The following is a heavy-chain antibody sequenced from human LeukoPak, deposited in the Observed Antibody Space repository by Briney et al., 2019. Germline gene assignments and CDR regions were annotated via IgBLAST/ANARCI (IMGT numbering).Heavy chain of an antibody. CDR2: IDYSGST. CDR1: GGSISTYY. CDR3: ARDSGVEMATISNWYFDL. J-gene: IGHJ2*01. D-gene: IGHD5-24*01. Sequence: SETLSLTCTVSGGSISTYYWSWIRQPPGKGLEWIGYIDYSGSTNYNPSLKSRVTISVDTSKNQFSLKLSSVTAADTAVYYYARDSGVEMATISNWYFDLWGRGTLVTVSS. V-gene: IGHV4-59*01.